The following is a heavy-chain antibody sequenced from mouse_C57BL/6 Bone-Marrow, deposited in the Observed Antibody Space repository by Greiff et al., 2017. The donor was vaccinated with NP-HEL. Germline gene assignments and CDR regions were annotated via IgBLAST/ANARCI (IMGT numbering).Heavy chain of an antibody. Sequence: QVQLQQSGAELARPGASVKMSCKASGYTFTSYTMHWVKQRPGQGLEWIGYINPSSGYTKYNQKFKDKATLTADKSSITAYMQLSSPTSEDSAVYYCARNVYYYGSSYGYFDVWGTGTTVTVSS. V-gene: IGHV1-4*01. CDR2: INPSSGYT. CDR3: ARNVYYYGSSYGYFDV. J-gene: IGHJ1*03. D-gene: IGHD1-1*01. CDR1: GYTFTSYT.